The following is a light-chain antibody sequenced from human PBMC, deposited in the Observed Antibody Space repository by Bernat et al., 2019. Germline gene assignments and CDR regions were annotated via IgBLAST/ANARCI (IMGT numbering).Light chain of an antibody. J-gene: IGKJ4*01. CDR1: QGISSD. CDR3: QQLNSYPLT. CDR2: AAS. Sequence: DIQLTQSPSFLSASVGDRVTITCRVSQGISSDLAWYQQKPGKAPKLLIYAASTLQSGVPSRFSGSGSGTEFTLTISSLQPEDFATYYCQQLNSYPLTIGGGTKVESK. V-gene: IGKV1-9*01.